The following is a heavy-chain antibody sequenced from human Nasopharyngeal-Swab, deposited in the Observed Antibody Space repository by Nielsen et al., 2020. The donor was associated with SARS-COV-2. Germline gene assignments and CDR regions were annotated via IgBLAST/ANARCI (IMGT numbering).Heavy chain of an antibody. D-gene: IGHD4-17*01. J-gene: IGHJ6*03. CDR3: ARDPTVTTDYYYYYYMDV. CDR2: INAGNGNT. Sequence: WARQAPGQRLGWLGWINAGNGNTKYSQKFQGRVTITRDTSASTAYMELSSLRSEDTAVYYCARDPTVTTDYYYYYYMDVWGKGTTVTVSS. V-gene: IGHV1-3*01.